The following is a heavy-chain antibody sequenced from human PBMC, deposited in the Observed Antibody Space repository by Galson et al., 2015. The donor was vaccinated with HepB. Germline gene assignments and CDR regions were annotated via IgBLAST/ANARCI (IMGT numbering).Heavy chain of an antibody. J-gene: IGHJ4*02. CDR1: GYSIPSYW. D-gene: IGHD3-22*01. CDR3: ARRDYYDSSGYPPPNY. CDR2: IYPGDSDT. V-gene: IGHV5-51*03. Sequence: QSGAEVKKPGESLTISCKGSGYSIPSYWIGWVRQMSGKGLVWMGIIYPGDSDTRYSPSFQGQVTIAADTSISTAYLQWTSLKASDTAMYYCARRDYYDSSGYPPPNYWGQGTLVTVSS.